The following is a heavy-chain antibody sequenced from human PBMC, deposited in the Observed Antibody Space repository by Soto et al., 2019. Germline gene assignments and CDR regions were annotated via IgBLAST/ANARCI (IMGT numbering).Heavy chain of an antibody. CDR1: GATLRGSV. J-gene: IGHJ6*02. D-gene: IGHD3-10*01. V-gene: IGHV1-69*06. CDR2: IIPTYGSA. CDR3: ARGSLEARGAYYYFGMDV. Sequence: QVQLVQSGAEVKKPGSSVTVSCWTSGATLRGSVISWVRHAPGQGLDWMGAIIPTYGSATYAQGLEGRIFISGDKAANATYMELSSLRLDDTAVYYCARGSLEARGAYYYFGMDVWGRGTTVTVSS.